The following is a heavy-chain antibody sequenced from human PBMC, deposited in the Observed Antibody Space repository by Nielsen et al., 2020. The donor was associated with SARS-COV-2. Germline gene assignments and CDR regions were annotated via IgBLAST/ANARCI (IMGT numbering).Heavy chain of an antibody. CDR2: ISYDGSNK. V-gene: IGHV3-30*03. J-gene: IGHJ5*02. CDR3: ARVTTKWWHP. CDR1: GFTFSSYG. Sequence: GESLKISCAASGFTFSSYGMHWVRQAPGKGLEWVAVISYDGSNKYYADSVKGRFTISRDNSKNTLYLQMNSLRAEDTAVYYCARVTTKWWHPWGQGTLVTVSS. D-gene: IGHD2-15*01.